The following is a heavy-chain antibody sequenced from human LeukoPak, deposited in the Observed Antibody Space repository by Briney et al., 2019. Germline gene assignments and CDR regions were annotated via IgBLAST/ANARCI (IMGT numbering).Heavy chain of an antibody. V-gene: IGHV4-34*01. J-gene: IGHJ4*02. CDR2: INHSGST. Sequence: TSETLSLTCAVYGGSFSGYYWSWIRQPPGKGLEWIGEINHSGSTNYNPSLKSRVTISVDTSKNQFSLKLSSVTAADTAVYYCASNLVASVWGQGTLVTVSS. D-gene: IGHD2-2*01. CDR3: ASNLVASV. CDR1: GGSFSGYY.